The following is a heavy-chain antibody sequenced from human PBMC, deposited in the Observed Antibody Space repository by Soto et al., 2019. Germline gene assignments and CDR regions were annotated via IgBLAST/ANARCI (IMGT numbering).Heavy chain of an antibody. CDR2: ISGSGGST. V-gene: IGHV3-23*01. CDR1: GFTFSSYA. Sequence: WGSLRLSCATSGFTFSSYAMSWVRQAPGKGLEWVSAISGSGGSTYYADSVKGRFTISRDNSKNTLYLQMNSLRAEDTAVYYCAKAPRPIGLVVVNDYWGQGTLVTVSS. J-gene: IGHJ4*02. D-gene: IGHD3-22*01. CDR3: AKAPRPIGLVVVNDY.